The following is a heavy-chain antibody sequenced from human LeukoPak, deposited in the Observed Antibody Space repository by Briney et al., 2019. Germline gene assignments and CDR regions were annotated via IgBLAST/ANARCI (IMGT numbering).Heavy chain of an antibody. D-gene: IGHD6-19*01. V-gene: IGHV4-38-2*02. CDR1: GYSISSGYY. J-gene: IGHJ3*02. CDR2: IYHSGST. CDR3: ARVERIAVAGTGAFDI. Sequence: SETLSLTCTVSGYSISSGYYWGWIRQPPGKGLEWIGSIYHSGSTYYNPSLKSRVTISVDTPKNQFSLKLSTVTAADTAVYYCARVERIAVAGTGAFDIWGQGTMVTVSS.